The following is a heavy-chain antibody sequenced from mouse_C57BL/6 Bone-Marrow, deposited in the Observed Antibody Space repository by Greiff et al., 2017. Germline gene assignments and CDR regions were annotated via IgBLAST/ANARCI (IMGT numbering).Heavy chain of an antibody. CDR1: GYTFTSYG. CDR2: IYPRSGNT. CDR3: AYYYLDY. Sequence: QVQLQQSGAELARPGASVQLSCKASGYTFTSYGISWVKQRTGQGLEWIGDIYPRSGNTYYNEKFKGKATLTAEKSSRTAYRELRSLTSEDSAVCVCAYYYLDYWGQGTTLTVSS. J-gene: IGHJ2*01. V-gene: IGHV1-81*01.